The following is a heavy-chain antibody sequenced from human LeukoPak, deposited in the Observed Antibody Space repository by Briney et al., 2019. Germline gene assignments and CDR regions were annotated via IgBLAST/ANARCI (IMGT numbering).Heavy chain of an antibody. Sequence: GGSLRLSCAASGFTFSSYGMHWVRQAPGKGLEWVSSISSSSSYIYYADSVKGRFTISRDNAKNSLYLQVNSLRAEDTAVYYCARDRRGGNFDYWGQGTLVTVSS. J-gene: IGHJ4*02. CDR3: ARDRRGGNFDY. V-gene: IGHV3-21*01. D-gene: IGHD3-16*01. CDR2: ISSSSSYI. CDR1: GFTFSSYG.